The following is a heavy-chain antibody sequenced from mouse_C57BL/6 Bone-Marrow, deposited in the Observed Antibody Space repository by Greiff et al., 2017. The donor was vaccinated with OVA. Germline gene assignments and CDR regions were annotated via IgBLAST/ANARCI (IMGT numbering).Heavy chain of an antibody. CDR3: ARGFAWVAY. Sequence: QVQLQQPGAELVMPGASVKLSCKASGYTFTSYWMHWVKQRPGQGLEWIGEIDPSDSYTNYNQKFKGKSTLTVDKSSSTAYMQLSSLTSEESAVYDCARGFAWVAYWGQGTLVTVSA. V-gene: IGHV1-69*01. J-gene: IGHJ3*01. CDR2: IDPSDSYT. CDR1: GYTFTSYW.